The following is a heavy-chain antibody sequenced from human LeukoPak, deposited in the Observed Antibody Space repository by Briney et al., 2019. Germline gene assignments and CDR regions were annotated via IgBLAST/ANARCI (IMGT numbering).Heavy chain of an antibody. Sequence: GGSLRLSCAASGFTFSSSAMSWVRQAPGKGLEWVSTVSGSGATTYYADSVKGRFTISRDNSKNTLYLQVNSLSAEDTAVYYCAKDGECSSTSCSLDYWGQGTLVTVSS. CDR3: AKDGECSSTSCSLDY. V-gene: IGHV3-23*01. CDR1: GFTFSSSA. D-gene: IGHD2-2*01. J-gene: IGHJ4*02. CDR2: VSGSGATT.